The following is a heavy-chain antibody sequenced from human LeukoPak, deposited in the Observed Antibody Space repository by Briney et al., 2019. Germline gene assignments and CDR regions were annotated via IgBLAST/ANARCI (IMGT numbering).Heavy chain of an antibody. CDR3: ARGLGIFDY. CDR2: INHSGST. V-gene: IGHV4-34*01. CDR1: GGSFSGYY. D-gene: IGHD7-27*01. Sequence: SETLSLTCAVYGGSFSGYYWSWIRQPPGKGLEWIGEINHSGSTNYNPSLKSRVTISVDTSKNQFSLKLSSVTAADTAVYYCARGLGIFDYWGQGTLVTVSS. J-gene: IGHJ4*02.